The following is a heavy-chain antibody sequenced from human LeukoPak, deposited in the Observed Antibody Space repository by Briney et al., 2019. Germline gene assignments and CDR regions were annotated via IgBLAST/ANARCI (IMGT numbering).Heavy chain of an antibody. CDR3: ARDLSLYCSGGSCYSLNY. CDR1: GFTVSSNY. CDR2: MSSSGSTI. J-gene: IGHJ4*02. V-gene: IGHV3-11*04. D-gene: IGHD2-15*01. Sequence: GGSLRLSCAASGFTVSSNYMSWVRQAPGKGLEWVSYMSSSGSTIYYADSVKGRFTISRDNAKNSLYLQMNSLRAEDTAVYYCARDLSLYCSGGSCYSLNYWGQGTLVTVSS.